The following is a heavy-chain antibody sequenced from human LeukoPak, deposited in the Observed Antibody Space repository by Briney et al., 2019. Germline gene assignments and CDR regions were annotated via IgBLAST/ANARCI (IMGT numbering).Heavy chain of an antibody. D-gene: IGHD3-22*01. V-gene: IGHV4-61*01. CDR1: GDSVRTSNYY. Sequence: SETLSLTCTVSGDSVRTSNYYWSWIRQPPGKGLEWIGYIHYSGSTNYNPSLKSRVTISVDTSKNQFSLKLSSVTAADTAVYYCARVYYDSSGYFLDYWGQGTLVTVSS. CDR2: IHYSGST. CDR3: ARVYYDSSGYFLDY. J-gene: IGHJ4*02.